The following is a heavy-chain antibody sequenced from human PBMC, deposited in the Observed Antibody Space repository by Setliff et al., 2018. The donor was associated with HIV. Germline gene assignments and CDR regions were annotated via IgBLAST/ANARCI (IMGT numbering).Heavy chain of an antibody. CDR2: IYPSGST. Sequence: SETLSLTCTVSGGSISSYYWSWIRQPAGKGLEWIGRIYPSGSTSYNPSLKSRVTMSVDTSKNQISLKLSSVTAADTAVYYCARDQKGYSYGYFDSWGQGTLVTVSS. J-gene: IGHJ4*02. V-gene: IGHV4-4*07. CDR3: ARDQKGYSYGYFDS. D-gene: IGHD5-18*01. CDR1: GGSISSYY.